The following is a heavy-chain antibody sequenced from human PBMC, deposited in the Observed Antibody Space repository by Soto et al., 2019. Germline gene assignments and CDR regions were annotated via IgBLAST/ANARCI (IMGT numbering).Heavy chain of an antibody. Sequence: GSLRLLCTASGXALGDYAMSWFRQAPGKGLEWVGFIRNKAYGGKTEYAASVKGIFTISRDYSKSISYMKMKSLKTADTAVYYCTRDREDYFDYWGQGTLGTVSS. CDR3: TRDREDYFDY. J-gene: IGHJ4*02. CDR2: IRNKAYGGKT. V-gene: IGHV3-49*03. CDR1: GXALGDYA.